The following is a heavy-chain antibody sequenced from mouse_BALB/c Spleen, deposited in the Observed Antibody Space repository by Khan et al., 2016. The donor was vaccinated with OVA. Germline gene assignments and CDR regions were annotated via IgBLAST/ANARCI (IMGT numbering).Heavy chain of an antibody. Sequence: QIQLVQSGPELKKPGETVKISCKASGYTFRNNGMNWVKQALGKGLKWMGWINTYTGEPTYADDFKGRFAFSLETSANTAYLQINNLKNEDTATYYCARRRYNGTMDSWGQGTSVTVSS. V-gene: IGHV9-3-1*01. D-gene: IGHD2-14*01. CDR2: INTYTGEP. CDR1: GYTFRNNG. J-gene: IGHJ4*01. CDR3: ARRRYNGTMDS.